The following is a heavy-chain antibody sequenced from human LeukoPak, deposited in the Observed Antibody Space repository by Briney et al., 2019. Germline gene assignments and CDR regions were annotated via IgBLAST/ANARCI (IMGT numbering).Heavy chain of an antibody. Sequence: GGSLRLSCAASKFTFSVHAMHWVRQAPGGGVEWVAIVYPDGRSTSYAESVKGRFTISRDNSNNTLYLEMNSLRAEDTAVYYCVKERSSHYFDYWGQGILVTVSS. CDR2: VYPDGRST. CDR3: VKERSSHYFDY. V-gene: IGHV3-33*06. J-gene: IGHJ4*02. CDR1: KFTFSVHA.